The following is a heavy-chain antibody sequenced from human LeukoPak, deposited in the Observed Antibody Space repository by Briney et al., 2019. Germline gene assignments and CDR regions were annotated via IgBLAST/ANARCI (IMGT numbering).Heavy chain of an antibody. CDR1: GGSISSGDYY. CDR3: ASNIVVVPAALEYFRH. V-gene: IGHV4-30-4*01. CDR2: IYYSGST. D-gene: IGHD2-2*01. J-gene: IGHJ1*01. Sequence: SQTLSLTCTVSGGSISSGDYYWSWIRQPPGKGLEWIGYIYYSGSTYYNPSLKSRVTISVDTSKNQFSLKLSSVTAADTAVYYCASNIVVVPAALEYFRHWGQGTLVTVSS.